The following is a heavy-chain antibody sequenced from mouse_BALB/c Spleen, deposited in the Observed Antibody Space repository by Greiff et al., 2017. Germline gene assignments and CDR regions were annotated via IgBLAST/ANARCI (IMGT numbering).Heavy chain of an antibody. V-gene: IGHV3-2*02. CDR3: ARSIDGYPYYAMDY. Sequence: VQLKESGPGLVKPSQSLSLTCTVTGYSITSDYAWNWIRQFPGNKLEWMGYISYSGSTSYNPSLKSRISITRDTSKNQFFLQLNSVTTEDTATYYCARSIDGYPYYAMDYWGQGTSVTVSS. J-gene: IGHJ4*01. D-gene: IGHD2-3*01. CDR1: GYSITSDYA. CDR2: ISYSGST.